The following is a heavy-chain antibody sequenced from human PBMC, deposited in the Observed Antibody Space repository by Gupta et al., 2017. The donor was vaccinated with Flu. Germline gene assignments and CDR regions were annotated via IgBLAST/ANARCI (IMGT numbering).Heavy chain of an antibody. V-gene: IGHV1-8*01. Sequence: YTFTFYDIKWVRQAAGQGPEWMGWINPNSGNTGCEQKFQGRGSMTRNTSISTAYMELSNLKSDDTAVYYCERDYSDYLTYYSGMDVGGQGTTVIVSS. CDR3: ERDYSDYLTYYSGMDV. CDR1: YTFTFYD. J-gene: IGHJ6*02. CDR2: INPNSGNT. D-gene: IGHD4-17*01.